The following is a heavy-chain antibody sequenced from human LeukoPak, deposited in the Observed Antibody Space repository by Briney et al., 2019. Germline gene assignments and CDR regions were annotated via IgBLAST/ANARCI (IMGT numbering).Heavy chain of an antibody. D-gene: IGHD5-18*01. Sequence: GRSLRLSCAASGFTFSSYGMHWVRQAPGKGLEWVAVISCDGSNKYYADSVKGRFTISRDNSKNTLYLQMNSLRGEDTAVYYCAKELRGYSYGLRINWFDPWGQGTLVTVSS. V-gene: IGHV3-30*18. CDR2: ISCDGSNK. J-gene: IGHJ5*02. CDR1: GFTFSSYG. CDR3: AKELRGYSYGLRINWFDP.